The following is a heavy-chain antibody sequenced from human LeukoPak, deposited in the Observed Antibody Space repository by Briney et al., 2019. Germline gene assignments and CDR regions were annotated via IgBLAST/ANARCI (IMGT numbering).Heavy chain of an antibody. Sequence: GGSLRLSCAASGFTFSTYSMNWVRQAPGKGLEWVSSISSSSSYIFYADSVKGRFTISRDNAKSSLYLQMNSLRAEDTAVYYCAREGIAARLGYYYYMXXWGXGXTVT. CDR1: GFTFSTYS. CDR3: AREGIAARLGYYYYMXX. J-gene: IGHJ6*03. D-gene: IGHD6-6*01. CDR2: ISSSSSYI. V-gene: IGHV3-21*01.